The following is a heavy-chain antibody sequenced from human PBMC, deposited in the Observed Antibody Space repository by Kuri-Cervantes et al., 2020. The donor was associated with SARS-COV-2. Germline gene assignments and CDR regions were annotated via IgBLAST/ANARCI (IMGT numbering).Heavy chain of an antibody. CDR2: INHSGNT. CDR1: GGSFSDYY. Sequence: SETLSLTCAVYGGSFSDYYWSWVRQPPGKGLEWIGEINHSGNTNYDPSLKSRVTISIDTSKNQFSLKLSSVTAADTAVYYCARGPTPIVGATHFDYWGQGTLVTVSS. D-gene: IGHD1-26*01. V-gene: IGHV4-34*01. J-gene: IGHJ4*02. CDR3: ARGPTPIVGATHFDY.